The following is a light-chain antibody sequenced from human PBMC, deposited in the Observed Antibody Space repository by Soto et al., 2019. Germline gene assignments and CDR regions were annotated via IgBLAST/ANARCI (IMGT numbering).Light chain of an antibody. V-gene: IGLV2-8*01. CDR2: EVN. CDR1: SSDVGRYNY. Sequence: QSALTQPPSASGSPGQSVTISCTGTSSDVGRYNYVSWYQQNPGKAPRLMINEVNKRPSGVPDRFSASKSGNTASLTISGLQADDEADYYCSSYAGSNNLLFGGGTKLTVL. J-gene: IGLJ2*01. CDR3: SSYAGSNNLL.